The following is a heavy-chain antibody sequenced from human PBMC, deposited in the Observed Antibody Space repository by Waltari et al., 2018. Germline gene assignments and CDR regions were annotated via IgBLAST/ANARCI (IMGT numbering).Heavy chain of an antibody. Sequence: EVQLLESGGGLVQPGGSLRLSCAASGFTFSSYAMSWVRQAPGKGLEWVSAISGSGGSTYYADSVKGRFTISRDNSKNTLYLQMNSLRAEDTTVYYCAKRAYDFWSGAGAFDIWGQGTMVTVSS. J-gene: IGHJ3*02. D-gene: IGHD3-3*01. CDR3: AKRAYDFWSGAGAFDI. V-gene: IGHV3-23*01. CDR2: ISGSGGST. CDR1: GFTFSSYA.